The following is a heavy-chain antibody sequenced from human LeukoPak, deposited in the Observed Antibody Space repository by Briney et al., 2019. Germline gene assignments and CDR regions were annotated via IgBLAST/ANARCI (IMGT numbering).Heavy chain of an antibody. J-gene: IGHJ4*02. Sequence: GGSLRLSFAASGFPVSSNYMSWVRQDPGKGLEWVSVTYSGGTTYYADSVKGRFTISRDNSKNTVYLQMNSLKAEDTAVYYCAKDLSSSSRTGFFDYGGQGTLVTVSS. D-gene: IGHD6-13*01. CDR1: GFPVSSNY. V-gene: IGHV3-53*01. CDR3: AKDLSSSSRTGFFDY. CDR2: TYSGGTT.